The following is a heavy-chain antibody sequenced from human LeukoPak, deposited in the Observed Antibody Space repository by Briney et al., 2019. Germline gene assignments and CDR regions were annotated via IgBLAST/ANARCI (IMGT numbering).Heavy chain of an antibody. Sequence: RTGESLKISCKGSGYSFTSYWIGWVRQMPGKGLEWRGIIYPGDSDTRYSPSFQGQVTISADKSISTAYLQWSSLKASGTAMYYCARDYYDSSGYYSPFDYWGQGTLVTVSS. CDR3: ARDYYDSSGYYSPFDY. CDR1: GYSFTSYW. J-gene: IGHJ4*02. CDR2: IYPGDSDT. V-gene: IGHV5-51*01. D-gene: IGHD3-22*01.